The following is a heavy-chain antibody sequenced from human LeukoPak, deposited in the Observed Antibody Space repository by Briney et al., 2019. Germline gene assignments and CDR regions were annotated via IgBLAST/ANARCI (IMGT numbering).Heavy chain of an antibody. J-gene: IGHJ4*02. D-gene: IGHD6-19*01. CDR2: ISGSGGCT. CDR1: GFTFNTYA. Sequence: GGSLRLSCAASGFTFNTYAIYWVRQAPGKGLEWVSGISGSGGCTYYADSVKGRFTISRDNSKNTVYLQMNSLTADDTAVYYCAKTTVGYSSGRYPGWPADCWGQGTLVTVS. CDR3: AKTTVGYSSGRYPGWPADC. V-gene: IGHV3-23*01.